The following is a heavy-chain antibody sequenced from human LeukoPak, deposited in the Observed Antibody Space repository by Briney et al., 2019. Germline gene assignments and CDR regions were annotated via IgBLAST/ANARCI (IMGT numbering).Heavy chain of an antibody. CDR1: GFTFSSYG. D-gene: IGHD1-1*01. CDR2: IWYDGSNK. Sequence: GGSLRLSCAASGFTFSSYGMHWVRQAPGKGLEWVAVIWYDGSNKYYADSVKGRFTISRDNSKNTLYLQMNRLRAEDTAVYYRARDSLMYNWNGVYFDYWGQGTLVTVSS. CDR3: ARDSLMYNWNGVYFDY. V-gene: IGHV3-33*01. J-gene: IGHJ4*02.